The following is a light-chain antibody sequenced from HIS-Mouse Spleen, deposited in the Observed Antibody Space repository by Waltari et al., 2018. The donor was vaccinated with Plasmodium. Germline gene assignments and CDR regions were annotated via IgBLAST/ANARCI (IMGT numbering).Light chain of an antibody. V-gene: IGKV4-1*01. CDR2: WAS. Sequence: DIVMTQSPDSLAVSLGERATINCKSSQRVLYSSNNKNYLAWYQQKPGQPPKLLIYWASTRESGAPDRFSGSGSGTDFTLTISSLQAEDVAVYYCQQYYSTPPYTFGQGTKLEIK. CDR1: QRVLYSSNNKNY. CDR3: QQYYSTPPYT. J-gene: IGKJ2*01.